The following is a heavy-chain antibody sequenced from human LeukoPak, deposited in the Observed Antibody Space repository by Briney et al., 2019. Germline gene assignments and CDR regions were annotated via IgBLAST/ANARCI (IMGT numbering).Heavy chain of an antibody. Sequence: SETLSLTCSVSGDSISSSRYCWGWIRQPPGKGLEWIGSVYHSGSTHYNPSLNSRITISVDTSMNQFSLRLRSVTAADTALYFCLAYYSLSGNYYNGIDYWGQGTLVTVSS. J-gene: IGHJ4*02. V-gene: IGHV4-39*01. CDR3: LAYYSLSGNYYNGIDY. D-gene: IGHD3-10*01. CDR2: VYHSGST. CDR1: GDSISSSRYC.